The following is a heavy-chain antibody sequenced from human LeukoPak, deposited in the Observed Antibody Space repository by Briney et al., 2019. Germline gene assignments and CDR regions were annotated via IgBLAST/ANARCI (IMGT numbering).Heavy chain of an antibody. CDR2: ISGYNGNT. CDR3: ARVGHRMYYYDTSAYRFDY. D-gene: IGHD3-22*01. CDR1: GYTFTNYG. Sequence: GASVKVSCKASGYTFTNYGLSWVRQAPGQGLEWMGWISGYNGNTKYVQKLQGRVTMTRDTSTTTAYMELRSLRSDDTAVYYCARVGHRMYYYDTSAYRFDYWGQGTLVTVSS. J-gene: IGHJ4*02. V-gene: IGHV1-18*01.